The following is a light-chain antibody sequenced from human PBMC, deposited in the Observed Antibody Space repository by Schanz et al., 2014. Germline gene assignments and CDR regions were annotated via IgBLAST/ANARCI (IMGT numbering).Light chain of an antibody. V-gene: IGLV1-40*01. CDR2: GNS. CDR1: SSNIGAGYD. Sequence: QSVLTQPPSVSGAPGQRVTISCTGSSSNIGAGYDVHWYQQLPGTAPKLLIYGNSNRPSGVPDRFSGSKSGTSASLAITGLQAEDEADYYCQSYDNSLSGFFWVFGGGTKLTVL. J-gene: IGLJ3*02. CDR3: QSYDNSLSGFFWV.